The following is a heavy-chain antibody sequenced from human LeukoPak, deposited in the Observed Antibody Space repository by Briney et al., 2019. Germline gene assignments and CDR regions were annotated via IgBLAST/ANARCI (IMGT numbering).Heavy chain of an antibody. Sequence: ESGPTLVKPTQTLTLTCTFSGFSLNTSEVGVAWVRQPPGKALEWLALIYWDDNKRYSPSLKSRFTITKDTSNNQVVLTMTNVGPVDTATYYCARLTSGWYAYYYYMDVWGKGTTVTVS. D-gene: IGHD6-13*01. CDR2: IYWDDNK. CDR1: GFSLNTSEVG. J-gene: IGHJ6*03. CDR3: ARLTSGWYAYYYYMDV. V-gene: IGHV2-5*02.